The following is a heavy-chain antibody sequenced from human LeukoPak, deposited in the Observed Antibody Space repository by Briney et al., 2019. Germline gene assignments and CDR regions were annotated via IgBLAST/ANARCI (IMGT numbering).Heavy chain of an antibody. CDR3: AKASAMIVVVGKHFDY. D-gene: IGHD3-22*01. Sequence: GGSLRLSCEASGFTFTTYSMTWVRQAPGKGLEWVSAISGSGGSTYYADSVKGRFTISRDNSKNTLYLQMNSLRAEDTAVYYCAKASAMIVVVGKHFDYWGQGTLVTVSS. CDR2: ISGSGGST. CDR1: GFTFTTYS. V-gene: IGHV3-23*01. J-gene: IGHJ4*02.